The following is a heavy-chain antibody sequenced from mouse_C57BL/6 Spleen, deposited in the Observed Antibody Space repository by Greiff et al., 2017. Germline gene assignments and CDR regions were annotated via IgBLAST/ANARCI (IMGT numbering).Heavy chain of an antibody. CDR1: GYTFTSYW. V-gene: IGHV1-52*01. Sequence: VQLQQPGAELVRPGSSVKLSCKASGYTFTSYWMPWVKQRPIQGLEWIGNLDPYDSATHYNQKLKDKATLPVDKSSSTAYMLLSILTSEASAVYYCTRWGYSYSFDYWGQGTSLTVSS. CDR3: TRWGYSYSFDY. CDR2: LDPYDSAT. J-gene: IGHJ2*02. D-gene: IGHD2-14*01.